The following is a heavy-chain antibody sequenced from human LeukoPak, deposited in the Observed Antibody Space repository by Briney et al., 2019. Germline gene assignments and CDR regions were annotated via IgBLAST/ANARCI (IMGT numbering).Heavy chain of an antibody. V-gene: IGHV1-69*13. CDR3: ARSVVVPAYYYYYMDV. CDR2: IIPIFGTA. Sequence: ASVKVSCKASGGTFSSYAISWVRQAPGQGLEWMGGIIPIFGTANYAQKFQGRVTITADESTSTAYMELSSLRSEDTAVYYCARSVVVPAYYYYYMDVWGKGTTVTISS. CDR1: GGTFSSYA. J-gene: IGHJ6*03. D-gene: IGHD2-2*01.